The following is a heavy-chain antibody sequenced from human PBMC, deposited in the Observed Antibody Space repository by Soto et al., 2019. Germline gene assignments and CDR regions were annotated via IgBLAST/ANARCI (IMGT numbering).Heavy chain of an antibody. V-gene: IGHV4-59*08. CDR2: IFYSGST. CDR1: GGSLRDYY. D-gene: IGHD4-17*01. Sequence: PSETLSLTCSVSGGSLRDYYWAWILQPPGKGLEWIGYIFYSGSTNLNPSLKSRVTISVDTSKNQFSLKLSSVTAADTAVYYCARSRTTVVTLDYWGQGTLVTVSS. CDR3: ARSRTTVVTLDY. J-gene: IGHJ4*02.